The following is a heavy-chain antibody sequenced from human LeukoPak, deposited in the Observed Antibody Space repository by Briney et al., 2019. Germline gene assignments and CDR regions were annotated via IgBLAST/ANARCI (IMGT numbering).Heavy chain of an antibody. CDR1: GFTFSSYA. CDR3: AREESGSYSEFDY. CDR2: ISSNGGST. V-gene: IGHV3-64*01. Sequence: PGGSLRLSCAASGFTFSSYAMHWVRPAPGKGLEYVSAISSNGGSTYYANSVKGRFTISRDNSKNTLYLQMGSLRAEDMAVYYCAREESGSYSEFDYWGQGTLVTVSS. J-gene: IGHJ4*02. D-gene: IGHD1-26*01.